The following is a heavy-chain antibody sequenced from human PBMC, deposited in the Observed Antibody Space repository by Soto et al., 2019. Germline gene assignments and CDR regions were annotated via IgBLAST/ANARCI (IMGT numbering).Heavy chain of an antibody. CDR1: GFTFSSYG. CDR2: IWYDGSNK. CDR3: ARGLPNYYYYGMDV. J-gene: IGHJ6*02. Sequence: SLRLSCAASGFTFSSYGMHWVRQAPGKGLEWVAVIWYDGSNKYYADSVKGRFTISRDNSKNTLYLQMNSLRAEDTAVYYCARGLPNYYYYGMDVWGQGTTVTVSS. D-gene: IGHD2-21*02. V-gene: IGHV3-33*01.